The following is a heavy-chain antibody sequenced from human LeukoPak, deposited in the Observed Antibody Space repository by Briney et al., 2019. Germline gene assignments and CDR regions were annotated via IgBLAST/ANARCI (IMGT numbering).Heavy chain of an antibody. J-gene: IGHJ4*02. D-gene: IGHD6-13*01. CDR3: ARDSAGCGSSWVFDY. CDR2: ISGSGGST. CDR1: GFTFSSYA. Sequence: GGSLRLSCAASGFTFSSYAMSWVRQPPRKGLEWVSGISGSGGSTYYADSVKSRFTISRDNSKNTLYLQMNSLRAEDTAVFYCARDSAGCGSSWVFDYWGQGTLVTVSS. V-gene: IGHV3-23*01.